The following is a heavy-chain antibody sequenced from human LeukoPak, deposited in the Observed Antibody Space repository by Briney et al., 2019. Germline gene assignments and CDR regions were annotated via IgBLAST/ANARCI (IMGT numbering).Heavy chain of an antibody. J-gene: IGHJ4*02. CDR3: ARHYGSGRPYFDY. V-gene: IGHV4-59*08. Sequence: SETLSLTRTVSGGSINSYYWSWIRQPPGKGLEWIGYIYYSGSTNYNPSLKSRVTISVDTSKNQFSLKLISVTAADTAVYYCARHYGSGRPYFDYWGQGTPVTVSS. D-gene: IGHD3-10*01. CDR1: GGSINSYY. CDR2: IYYSGST.